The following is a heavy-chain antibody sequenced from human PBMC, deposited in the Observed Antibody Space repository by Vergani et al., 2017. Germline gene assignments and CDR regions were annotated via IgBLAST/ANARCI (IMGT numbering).Heavy chain of an antibody. CDR1: GYTFTGYY. Sequence: QVQLVQSGAEVKKPGASVKVSCKASGYTFTGYYMNWVRQAPGQGLEWMGWINPNIGGTNYAQKFQGRVTMTRDTSISTAYMELSRLRSDDTAVYYCARDVSGYSYGYLDYWGQGTLVTVSS. J-gene: IGHJ4*02. CDR3: ARDVSGYSYGYLDY. CDR2: INPNIGGT. D-gene: IGHD5-18*01. V-gene: IGHV1-2*02.